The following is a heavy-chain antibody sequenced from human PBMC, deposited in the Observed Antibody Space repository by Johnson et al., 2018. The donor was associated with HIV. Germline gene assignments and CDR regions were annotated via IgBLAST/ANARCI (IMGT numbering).Heavy chain of an antibody. Sequence: VLLVESGGGLVQPGGSLRLSCAASGFTFSSYWMSWVRQAPGKGLEWVANIKQDGSEKNYVDSVKGRFIISRDNAKNSLYLQMNSLRAEDTAVYYCAKASHYDSSGNPSDAFDIWGQGTMVTVSS. J-gene: IGHJ3*02. CDR2: IKQDGSEK. CDR3: AKASHYDSSGNPSDAFDI. D-gene: IGHD3-22*01. V-gene: IGHV3-7*03. CDR1: GFTFSSYW.